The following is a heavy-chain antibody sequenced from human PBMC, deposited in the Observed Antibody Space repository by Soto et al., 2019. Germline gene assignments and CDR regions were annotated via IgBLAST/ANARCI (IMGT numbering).Heavy chain of an antibody. J-gene: IGHJ3*02. CDR1: GYTFTSYD. D-gene: IGHD3-9*01. V-gene: IGHV1-8*01. Sequence: ASVKVSCKASGYTFTSYDINWVRQATGQGLEWMGWMNPNSGNTGYAQKFQGRVTMTRNTSISTAYMELSSLRSEDTAVYYCARRWRYFDWLLARDAFDIWGQGTMVTV. CDR2: MNPNSGNT. CDR3: ARRWRYFDWLLARDAFDI.